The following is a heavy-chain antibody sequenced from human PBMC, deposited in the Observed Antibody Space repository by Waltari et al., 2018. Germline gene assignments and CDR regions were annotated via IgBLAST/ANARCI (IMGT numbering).Heavy chain of an antibody. V-gene: IGHV1-69*01. CDR3: ARGTLDFWSGVYYYGMDV. CDR2: IIPIFGTA. Sequence: QVQLVQSGAEVKKPGSSVKVSCKASGSTFSSYAISWVRQAPGQGLEWMGGIIPIFGTANYAQKFQGRVTITADESTSTAYMELSSLRSEDTAVYYCARGTLDFWSGVYYYGMDVWGQGTTVTVSS. CDR1: GSTFSSYA. J-gene: IGHJ6*02. D-gene: IGHD3-3*01.